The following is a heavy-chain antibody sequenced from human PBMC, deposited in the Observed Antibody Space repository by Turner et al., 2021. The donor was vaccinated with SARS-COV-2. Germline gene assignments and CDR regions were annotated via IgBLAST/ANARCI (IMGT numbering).Heavy chain of an antibody. CDR1: GFTFSSYA. Sequence: QGQLVVSVGGVVHPGRSLRLSCAASGFTFSSYAMHWVRQAPGKGLEWVAVISYDVSNKYYADAVKGRITISRDNYKNTLYLQMNSLRAEDTAVYYCARDLVATTQLLDYWGQGTLVTVSS. CDR3: ARDLVATTQLLDY. CDR2: ISYDVSNK. V-gene: IGHV3-30-3*01. J-gene: IGHJ4*02. D-gene: IGHD5-12*01.